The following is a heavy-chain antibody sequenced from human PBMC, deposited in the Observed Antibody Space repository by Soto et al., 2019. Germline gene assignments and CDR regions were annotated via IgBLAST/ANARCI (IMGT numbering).Heavy chain of an antibody. CDR3: ARDLGLVPEYSSSPLSYYGMDV. J-gene: IGHJ6*02. V-gene: IGHV4-34*01. CDR1: GGSFSGYY. D-gene: IGHD6-6*01. Sequence: SETLSLTCAVYGGSFSGYYWSWIRQPPGKGLEWIGEINHSGSTNYNPSLKSRVTISVDTSKNQFSLKLSSVTAADTAVYYCARDLGLVPEYSSSPLSYYGMDVWGQGTTVTVSS. CDR2: INHSGST.